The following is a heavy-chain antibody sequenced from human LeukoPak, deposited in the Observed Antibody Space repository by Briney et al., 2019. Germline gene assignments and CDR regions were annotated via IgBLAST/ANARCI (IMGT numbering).Heavy chain of an antibody. D-gene: IGHD6-13*01. J-gene: IGHJ4*02. Sequence: GASVKVSCKASGGTFSSYAISWVRQAPGQGLEWMGRIIPILGIANYAQKFQGRVTITADKSTGTAYMELSSLRSEDTAVYYCATRLPIGQQLVQFFDYWGQGTLVTVSS. CDR1: GGTFSSYA. V-gene: IGHV1-69*04. CDR2: IIPILGIA. CDR3: ATRLPIGQQLVQFFDY.